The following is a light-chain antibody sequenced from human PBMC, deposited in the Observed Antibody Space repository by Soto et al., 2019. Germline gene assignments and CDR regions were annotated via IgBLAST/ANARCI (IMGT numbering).Light chain of an antibody. V-gene: IGLV2-14*01. Sequence: QSALSQPASVSGSPGQSITITCTGTSRDVGGYNYVSWYQQHPGKAPKLLIYEVSDRPSGVSNRFSGSKSGKTASLTISGLQPEDEADYYCGSYTSTNTLVFGTGTKVTVL. J-gene: IGLJ1*01. CDR3: GSYTSTNTLV. CDR2: EVS. CDR1: SRDVGGYNY.